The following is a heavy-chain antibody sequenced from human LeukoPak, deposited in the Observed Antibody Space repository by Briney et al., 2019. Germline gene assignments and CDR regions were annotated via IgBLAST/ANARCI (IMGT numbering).Heavy chain of an antibody. CDR3: ATEDPSGLDVLLN. CDR2: FDAENGDI. CDR1: GYLPRESS. V-gene: IGHV1-24*01. Sequence: ASVKVSCTISGYLPRESSMDCVRQAPGKGLEWMGGFDAENGDIIYAQKLQGRVTMTEDISTDTAYMELSDLRSDDTAVYYCATEDPSGLDVLLNWGQGTMVTVSS. D-gene: IGHD6-19*01. J-gene: IGHJ3*01.